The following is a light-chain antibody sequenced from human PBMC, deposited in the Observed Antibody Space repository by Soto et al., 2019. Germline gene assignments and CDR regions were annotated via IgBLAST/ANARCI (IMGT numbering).Light chain of an antibody. CDR3: HQSYINPSST. V-gene: IGKV1-39*01. Sequence: DIQMTQSPSSLSASVGDRVTITCRASQSISSYLNWYQQKPGKAPKLLIYAASSLQSGVPSRFSGSGSGTEFSLTISSRQHADVAASYCHQSYINPSSTFGQGTRLEIK. CDR2: AAS. CDR1: QSISSY. J-gene: IGKJ5*01.